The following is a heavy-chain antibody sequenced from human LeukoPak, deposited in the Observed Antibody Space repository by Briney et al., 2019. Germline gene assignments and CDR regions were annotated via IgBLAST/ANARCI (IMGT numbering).Heavy chain of an antibody. CDR3: ARRRFGSIIDY. CDR2: ISASNGNT. D-gene: IGHD3-10*01. CDR1: VSTFTSYG. V-gene: IGHV1-18*01. Sequence: ASVKVSCKASVSTFTSYGISWVRQAPGQGLDWMGWISASNGNTNYAQKFQGRVTMTTDTSTSTAYMELRSLRSDDTAVFYCARRRFGSIIDYWGQGTRVTVSS. J-gene: IGHJ4*02.